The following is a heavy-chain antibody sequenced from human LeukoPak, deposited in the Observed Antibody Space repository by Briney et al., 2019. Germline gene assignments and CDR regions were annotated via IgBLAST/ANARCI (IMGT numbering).Heavy chain of an antibody. J-gene: IGHJ5*02. V-gene: IGHV3-30*02. CDR1: GINFRSSG. Sequence: GGSLRLSCAASGINFRSSGMHWVRQAPGKGLEWVTFIQNDGSDKYYADSVKGRFTISRDNSKNTLYLQMNSLRAEDTAVYYCARGFDPWGQGTLVTVSS. CDR3: ARGFDP. CDR2: IQNDGSDK.